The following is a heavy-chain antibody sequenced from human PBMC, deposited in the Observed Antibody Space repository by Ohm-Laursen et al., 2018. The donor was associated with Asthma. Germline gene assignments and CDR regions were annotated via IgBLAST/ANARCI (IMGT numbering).Heavy chain of an antibody. CDR3: ARIGFRDNYFQH. Sequence: SDTLSLTCTVSGGSISSYYWSWIRQHPGKGLEWIGYIYYSGSTYYNPSLKSRVTISVDTSKNQFSLKLSSVTAADTAVYYCARIGFRDNYFQHWGQGTLVTVSS. CDR2: IYYSGST. V-gene: IGHV4-59*06. J-gene: IGHJ1*01. CDR1: GGSISSYY. D-gene: IGHD2/OR15-2a*01.